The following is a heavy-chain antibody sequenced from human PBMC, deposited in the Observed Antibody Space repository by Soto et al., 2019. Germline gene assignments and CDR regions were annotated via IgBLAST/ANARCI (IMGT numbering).Heavy chain of an antibody. J-gene: IGHJ4*02. D-gene: IGHD1-26*01. CDR2: IYHSGST. CDR3: ARVSGTYNSLHY. CDR1: GGSISGSNW. V-gene: IGHV4-4*02. Sequence: PSETLSLTCAVSGGSISGSNWWSWVRQPPGKGLEWIGEIYHSGSTNYNPSLKSRVTISVDTAKNQFSLMLSSVTAADTAVYYCARVSGTYNSLHYWGQGTLVTVSS.